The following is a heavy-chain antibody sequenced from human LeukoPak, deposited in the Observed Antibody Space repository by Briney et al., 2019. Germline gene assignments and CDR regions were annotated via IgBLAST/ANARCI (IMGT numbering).Heavy chain of an antibody. J-gene: IGHJ6*02. CDR1: GFTFSSYG. CDR3: ARGRGITIFGVVIAYYYYYYGMDV. CDR2: IWYDGSNK. Sequence: PGRSLRLSCAASGFTFSSYGMHWVRQAPGKGLEWVAVIWYDGSNKYYADSVKGRFTISRDNSKNTLYLQMNSLRAEDTAVYYCARGRGITIFGVVIAYYYYYYGMDVWGQGTTVTVSS. V-gene: IGHV3-33*01. D-gene: IGHD3-3*01.